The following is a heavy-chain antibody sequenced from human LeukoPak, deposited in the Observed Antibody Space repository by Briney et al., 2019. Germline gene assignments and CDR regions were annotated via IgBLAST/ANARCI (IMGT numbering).Heavy chain of an antibody. J-gene: IGHJ4*02. CDR2: IYYSGST. CDR1: GGSISSSSYY. V-gene: IGHV4-39*07. Sequence: PSETLSLTCNVSGGSISSSSYYWGWIRQPPGKGLEWIGSIYYSGSTYYNPSLKSRVTISVDTSKNQFSLKLSSVTAADTAVYYCASLGVNVNYYDSSGYYVHFDYWGQGTLVTVSS. CDR3: ASLGVNVNYYDSSGYYVHFDY. D-gene: IGHD3-22*01.